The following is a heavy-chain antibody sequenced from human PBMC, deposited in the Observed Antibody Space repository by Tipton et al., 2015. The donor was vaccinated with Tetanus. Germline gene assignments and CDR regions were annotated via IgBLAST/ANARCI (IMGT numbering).Heavy chain of an antibody. CDR1: GFTFDDYA. V-gene: IGHV3-9*01. Sequence: SLRLSCAASGFTFDDYAMHWVRQAPGKGLEWVSGISWNSGSIGYADSVKGRFTISRDNAKNSLYLQMNSLRAEDTALYYCAKDRQWLVHGVFDYWGQGTLVTVSS. J-gene: IGHJ4*02. CDR3: AKDRQWLVHGVFDY. D-gene: IGHD6-19*01. CDR2: ISWNSGSI.